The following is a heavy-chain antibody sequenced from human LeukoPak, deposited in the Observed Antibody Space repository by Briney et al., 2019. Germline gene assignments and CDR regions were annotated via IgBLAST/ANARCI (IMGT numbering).Heavy chain of an antibody. CDR3: ARVSRGLYYYYYMDV. Sequence: SETLSLTCTVSGYSISSGYYWGWIRQPPGKGLEWIGSIYHSGSTYYNPSLKSRVTISVDTSKNQFSLKLSSVTAADTAVYYCARVSRGLYYYYYMDVWGKGTTVTISS. D-gene: IGHD1-26*01. J-gene: IGHJ6*03. CDR1: GYSISSGYY. CDR2: IYHSGST. V-gene: IGHV4-38-2*02.